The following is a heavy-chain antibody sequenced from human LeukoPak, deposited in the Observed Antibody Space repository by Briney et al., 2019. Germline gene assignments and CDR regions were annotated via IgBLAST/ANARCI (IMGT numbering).Heavy chain of an antibody. CDR1: GGSISSYY. J-gene: IGHJ4*02. D-gene: IGHD5-24*01. V-gene: IGHV4-4*07. CDR2: IYSSGST. Sequence: PSETLSLTCTVSGGSISSYYWSWIRQPAGKGLEWIGRIYSSGSTNYNPSLKSRVTMSVNTSRNQFSLKLSSVTAADTAVYYRARERGQDNYLTYDYWGQGTLVTVSS. CDR3: ARERGQDNYLTYDY.